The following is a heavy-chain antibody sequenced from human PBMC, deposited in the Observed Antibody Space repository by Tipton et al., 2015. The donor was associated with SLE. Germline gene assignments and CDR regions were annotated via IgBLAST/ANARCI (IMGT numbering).Heavy chain of an antibody. CDR1: GGSISSYY. Sequence: TLSLTCTVSGGSISSYYWSWIRPPPGKGLDWIGYIYYSGSTNYNPSLKSRVTISVDTSKNQFSLKLSSVTAADTAVYYCARSYYDFWSGSVRGYFDYWGQGALVTVSS. D-gene: IGHD3-3*01. CDR2: IYYSGST. CDR3: ARSYYDFWSGSVRGYFDY. J-gene: IGHJ4*02. V-gene: IGHV4-59*01.